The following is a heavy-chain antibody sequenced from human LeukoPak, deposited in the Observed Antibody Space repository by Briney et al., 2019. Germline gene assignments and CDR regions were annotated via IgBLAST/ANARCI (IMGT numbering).Heavy chain of an antibody. V-gene: IGHV3-30-3*01. CDR1: GFTFSSYA. CDR2: ISYDGSNK. CDR3: ARDVAYGGNIFDY. Sequence: GGSLRLSCAASGFTFSSYAMHWVRQAPGKGLEWVAVISYDGSNKYYADSVKGRSTTSRDNSKNTLYLQMSSLRAEDTAVYYCARDVAYGGNIFDYWGQGTLVTVSS. J-gene: IGHJ4*02. D-gene: IGHD2-15*01.